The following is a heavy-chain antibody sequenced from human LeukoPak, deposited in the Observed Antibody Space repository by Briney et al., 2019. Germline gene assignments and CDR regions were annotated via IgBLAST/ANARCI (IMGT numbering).Heavy chain of an antibody. CDR2: INQNGSET. CDR3: AKVAKYYYGSETYYFFEH. D-gene: IGHD3-10*01. Sequence: GGSLRLSCAAPGFTFITYWMSWVRQAPGKGLEWVANINQNGSETYYVDSVKGRFTISRDNAKNTLYLQMNSLRVEDTAVYYCAKVAKYYYGSETYYFFEHWGQGTPVTASS. CDR1: GFTFITYW. V-gene: IGHV3-7*01. J-gene: IGHJ4*02.